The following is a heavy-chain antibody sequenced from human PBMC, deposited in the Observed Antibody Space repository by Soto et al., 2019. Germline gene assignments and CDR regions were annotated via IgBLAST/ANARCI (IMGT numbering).Heavy chain of an antibody. J-gene: IGHJ4*02. D-gene: IGHD6-13*01. CDR2: ISGSGSST. V-gene: IGHV3-23*01. Sequence: GGSLRISCAASRYTFSYYAMSWVRTAPGKGLEWVSAISGSGSSTYYADSVKGRFTISRDNSKNTLYLQMNSLSAEDTAVYYCANDQVAAGYYFDYWGQGTLVTGSS. CDR1: RYTFSYYA. CDR3: ANDQVAAGYYFDY.